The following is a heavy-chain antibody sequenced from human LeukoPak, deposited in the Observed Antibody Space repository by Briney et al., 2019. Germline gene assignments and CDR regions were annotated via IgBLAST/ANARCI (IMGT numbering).Heavy chain of an antibody. Sequence: GASVKVSCKASGGTFSSYAISWVRQAPGQGLEWMGGIIPIFGTANYAQKFQGRVTITADESTSTAYMELSSLRSEDTAVYYCARARGVLRLAKDYYYMDVWGKGTTVTVSS. D-gene: IGHD3-3*01. V-gene: IGHV1-69*13. CDR2: IIPIFGTA. CDR3: ARARGVLRLAKDYYYMDV. J-gene: IGHJ6*03. CDR1: GGTFSSYA.